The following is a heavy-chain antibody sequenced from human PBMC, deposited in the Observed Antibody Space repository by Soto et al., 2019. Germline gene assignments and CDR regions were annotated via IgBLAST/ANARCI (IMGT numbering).Heavy chain of an antibody. CDR3: AHRDSHNYFVFDY. Sequence: ITLKESGPTLVKPTQTLTLTCTFSGFSLSTSGMGVGWIRQSPGKALEWLALIYWDDDKRYSPSLRSRLPITKDTSKNQVVRTLTNVDPVDTATYYCAHRDSHNYFVFDYWGQGTLVTVSS. D-gene: IGHD3-9*01. V-gene: IGHV2-5*02. CDR2: IYWDDDK. CDR1: GFSLSTSGMG. J-gene: IGHJ4*02.